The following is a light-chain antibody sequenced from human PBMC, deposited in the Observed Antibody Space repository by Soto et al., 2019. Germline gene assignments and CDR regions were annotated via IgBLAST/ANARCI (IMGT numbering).Light chain of an antibody. CDR1: QSVSSY. CDR2: DAS. V-gene: IGKV3-11*01. Sequence: EIVLTQSPATLSLSPGEIATLSCRASQSVSSYLAWYQQKPGQAPRLLIYDASNRATGIPARLSGSGSATDFTLTISSLEREDFAVYYCQQRSNWRVTFGPVTNVYI. J-gene: IGKJ3*01. CDR3: QQRSNWRVT.